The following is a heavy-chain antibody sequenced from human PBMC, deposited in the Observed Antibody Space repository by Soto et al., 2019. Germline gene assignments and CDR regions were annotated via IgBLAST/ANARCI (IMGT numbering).Heavy chain of an antibody. CDR1: GYSFTSYW. CDR3: ARPRSPMVRGDDAFDI. Sequence: GESLKISCKGSGYSFTSYWICWVRRMPWKGLEWMGIIYPGDSDTRYSPSFQGQVTISADKSISTAYLQWSSLKASDTAMYYCARPRSPMVRGDDAFDIWGQGTMVTVSS. CDR2: IYPGDSDT. D-gene: IGHD3-10*01. J-gene: IGHJ3*02. V-gene: IGHV5-51*01.